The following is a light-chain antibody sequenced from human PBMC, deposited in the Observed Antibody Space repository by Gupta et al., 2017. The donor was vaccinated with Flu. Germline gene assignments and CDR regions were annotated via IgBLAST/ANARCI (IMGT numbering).Light chain of an antibody. Sequence: PSMVSASVGDRVTITCRASLHVDGWVAWYQQKPGRAPKLLIYHGSLLESGVPSRFSGYRSGTEFTLVITNLQPDDFATYFCQQFQSDLYTFGQGTKVDMK. V-gene: IGKV1-5*03. CDR2: HGS. CDR1: LHVDGW. J-gene: IGKJ2*01. CDR3: QQFQSDLYT.